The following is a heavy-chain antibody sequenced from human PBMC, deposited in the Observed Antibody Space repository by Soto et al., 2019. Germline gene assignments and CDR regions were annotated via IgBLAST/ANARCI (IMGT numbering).Heavy chain of an antibody. D-gene: IGHD3-22*01. J-gene: IGHJ5*02. V-gene: IGHV3-21*01. CDR2: ISSSSSYI. Sequence: GGSLRLSCAASGFTFSSYSMNWVRQAPGKGLEWVSSISSSSSYIYYADSVKGRFTISRDNAKNSLYLQMNSLRAEDTAVYYCARDQRYYDSSSWFDPWGQGTLVTVSS. CDR3: ARDQRYYDSSSWFDP. CDR1: GFTFSSYS.